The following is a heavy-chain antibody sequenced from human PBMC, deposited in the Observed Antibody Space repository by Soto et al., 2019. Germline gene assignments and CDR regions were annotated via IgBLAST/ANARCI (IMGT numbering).Heavy chain of an antibody. CDR1: SGSISSSNW. CDR2: IYHSGST. J-gene: IGHJ4*02. CDR3: ARSFKSRSSSPGYFDY. V-gene: IGHV4-4*02. D-gene: IGHD6-6*01. Sequence: SETLSLTCAVSSGSISSSNWWSWVRQPPGKGLEWIGEIYHSGSTNYNPSLKSRVTISVDKSKNQFSLKLSSVTAADTAVYYCARSFKSRSSSPGYFDYWGQGTLVTVSS.